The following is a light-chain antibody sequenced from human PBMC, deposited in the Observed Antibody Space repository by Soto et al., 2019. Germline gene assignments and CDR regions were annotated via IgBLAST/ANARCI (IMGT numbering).Light chain of an antibody. V-gene: IGKV1-33*01. Sequence: DIQMTQSPSSLSASVGDRVTITCQASQDISNYLNWYQQKPGKAPKLLIYDASDLETGVPSRFSGGGSGTDYTFTISSLQPEDIATYYSQQYDILPYTFGQGTKLEIK. CDR2: DAS. CDR3: QQYDILPYT. J-gene: IGKJ2*01. CDR1: QDISNY.